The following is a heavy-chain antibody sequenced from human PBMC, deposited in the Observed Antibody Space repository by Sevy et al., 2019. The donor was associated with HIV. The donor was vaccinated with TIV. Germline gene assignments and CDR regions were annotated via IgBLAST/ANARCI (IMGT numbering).Heavy chain of an antibody. CDR1: GLSFSNAW. J-gene: IGHJ4*02. V-gene: IGHV3-15*01. CDR2: IRSETGGGTT. CDR3: AIDHRRDGMIVVPFEK. Sequence: GGSLRLSCAASGLSFSNAWMAWVRQAPGKGLEWVGRIRSETGGGTTDFAAFAKGKFTISRHDPKNTLYLQMNSLKTEDTAVYYCAIDHRRDGMIVVPFEKWGLRTLVTDSS. D-gene: IGHD3-22*01.